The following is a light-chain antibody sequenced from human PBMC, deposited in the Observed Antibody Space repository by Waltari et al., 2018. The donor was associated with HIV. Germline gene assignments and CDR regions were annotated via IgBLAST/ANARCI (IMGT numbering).Light chain of an antibody. Sequence: QSVLTQPPSASGTPGQRVTISCSGSSSNIGSNTVNWYQQLPGTAPKLLIYNNNRRPAGVPNRFFGAMSGTSASMSISGFQSEDEADYYCAAWDDSLNGVIFGGGTKLTVL. CDR3: AAWDDSLNGVI. CDR2: NNN. CDR1: SSNIGSNT. J-gene: IGLJ2*01. V-gene: IGLV1-44*01.